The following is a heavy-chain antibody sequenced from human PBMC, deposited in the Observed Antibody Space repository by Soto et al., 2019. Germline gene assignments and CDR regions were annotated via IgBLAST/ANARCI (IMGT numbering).Heavy chain of an antibody. D-gene: IGHD2-2*01. J-gene: IGHJ6*02. CDR1: GYTFTSYA. CDR2: VNSGNGDT. V-gene: IGHV1-3*01. CDR3: ARDLPGYCTSTSCFYGMDV. Sequence: RASVKVSCKASGYTFTSYAVHWVRQAPGQRLECMGWVNSGNGDTKYSQKFQGRVTITRDTSASTAYMELSSLRSEDTAVYYCARDLPGYCTSTSCFYGMDVWGQGTTVTVSS.